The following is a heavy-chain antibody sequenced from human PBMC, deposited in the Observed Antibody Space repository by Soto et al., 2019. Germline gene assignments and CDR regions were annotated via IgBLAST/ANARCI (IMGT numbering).Heavy chain of an antibody. Sequence: QVQLVESGGGVVQPGRSLRLSCAASGFTFSSYAMHWVRQAPGKGLEWVAVISYDGSNKYYADSVKGRFTISRDNSKNTLYLQMNSLRAEDTAVYYCARVPLELEPSYDYWGQGTLVTVSS. D-gene: IGHD1-1*01. CDR3: ARVPLELEPSYDY. CDR1: GFTFSSYA. V-gene: IGHV3-30-3*01. J-gene: IGHJ4*02. CDR2: ISYDGSNK.